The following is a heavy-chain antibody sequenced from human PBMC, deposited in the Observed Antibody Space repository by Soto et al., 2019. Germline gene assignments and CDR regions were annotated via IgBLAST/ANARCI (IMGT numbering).Heavy chain of an antibody. D-gene: IGHD3-22*01. V-gene: IGHV3-23*01. CDR1: GFTFSSYA. J-gene: IGHJ3*02. CDR3: ARDLAGNYYYDSSGNREDAFDI. Sequence: PGGSLRLSCAASGFTFSSYAMSWVRQAPGKGLEWVSAISGSGGSTYYADSVKGRFTISRDNSKNTLYLQMNSLRAEDTAVYYCARDLAGNYYYDSSGNREDAFDIWGQGTMVTVSS. CDR2: ISGSGGST.